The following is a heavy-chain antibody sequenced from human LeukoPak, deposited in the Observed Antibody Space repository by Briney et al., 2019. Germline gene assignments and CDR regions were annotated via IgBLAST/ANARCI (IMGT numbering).Heavy chain of an antibody. J-gene: IGHJ4*02. CDR3: ARDISSGWGYYFDY. D-gene: IGHD6-19*01. CDR2: ISYDGSNK. Sequence: GGSLRLSCAASGFTFSSYAMSWVRQAPGKGLEWVAVISYDGSNKYYADSVKGRFTISRDNSKNTLYLQMNSLRAEDTAVYYCARDISSGWGYYFDYWGQGTLVTVSS. CDR1: GFTFSSYA. V-gene: IGHV3-30-3*01.